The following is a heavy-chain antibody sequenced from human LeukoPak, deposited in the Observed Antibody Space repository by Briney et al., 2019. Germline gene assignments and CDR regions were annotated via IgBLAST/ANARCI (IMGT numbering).Heavy chain of an antibody. J-gene: IGHJ4*02. CDR2: ISYDGSNK. Sequence: GGSLRLSCAASGFTFSSYAMHWVRQAPGKGLEWVAVISYDGSNKYYADSVKGRFTISRGNSKNTLYLQMNSLRAEDTAVYYCARDRSGYWDYWGQGTLVTVSS. CDR3: ARDRSGYWDY. CDR1: GFTFSSYA. V-gene: IGHV3-30*01. D-gene: IGHD3-3*01.